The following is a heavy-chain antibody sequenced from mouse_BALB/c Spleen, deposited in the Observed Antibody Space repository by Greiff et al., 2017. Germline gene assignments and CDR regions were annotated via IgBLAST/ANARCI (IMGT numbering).Heavy chain of an antibody. CDR3: AREGNYGYRFAY. CDR2: ISSGGSYT. D-gene: IGHD1-2*01. V-gene: IGHV5-9-4*01. CDR1: GFTFSSYA. J-gene: IGHJ3*01. Sequence: DVMLVESGGGLVKPGGSLKLSCAASGFTFSSYAMSWVRQSPEKRLEWVAEISSGGSYTYYPDTVTGRFTISRDNAKNTLYLEMSSLRSEDTAMYYCAREGNYGYRFAYWGQGTLVTVSA.